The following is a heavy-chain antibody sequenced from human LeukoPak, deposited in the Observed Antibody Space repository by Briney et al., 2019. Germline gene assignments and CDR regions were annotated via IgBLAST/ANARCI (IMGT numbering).Heavy chain of an antibody. V-gene: IGHV3-15*01. J-gene: IGHJ4*02. CDR1: GFTFNNAW. Sequence: GGSLRLSCAASGFTFNNAWMSWVRQAPGKGLEWVGRIKSKADGGTTDYAAPVKGRFTISRDDSKNTVYLQMNSLRAEDTAVYSCARASGPFDYWGQGTLVTVSS. D-gene: IGHD3-10*01. CDR2: IKSKADGGTT. CDR3: ARASGPFDY.